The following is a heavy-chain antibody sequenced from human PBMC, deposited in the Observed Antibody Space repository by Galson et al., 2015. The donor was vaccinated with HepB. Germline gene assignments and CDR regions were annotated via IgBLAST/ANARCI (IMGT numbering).Heavy chain of an antibody. J-gene: IGHJ6*02. CDR1: GFTFSSYS. Sequence: SLRLSCAASGFTFSSYSMNWVRQAPGKGLEWVSSISSSSSYIYYADSVKGRFTISRDDAKNSLYLQMNSLRAEDTAVYYCARVLVSGYVSHDYGMDVWGQGTTVTVSS. D-gene: IGHD2-21*01. CDR3: ARVLVSGYVSHDYGMDV. V-gene: IGHV3-21*01. CDR2: ISSSSSYI.